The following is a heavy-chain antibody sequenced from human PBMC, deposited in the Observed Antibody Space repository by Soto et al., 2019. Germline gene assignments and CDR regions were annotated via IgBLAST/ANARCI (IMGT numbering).Heavy chain of an antibody. CDR3: AGSLEDFWSGYPSPYYFDY. CDR2: IYYSGST. CDR1: GGAVSSGRDY. V-gene: IGHV4-61*01. J-gene: IGHJ4*02. Sequence: QVQLQESGPGLVKPSETLSLTCTVSGGAVSSGRDYWSWVRQPPGKGLEWNGSIYYSGSTNYNPYLKSRVTIAVDTPKNQFSLKLSSVTAADTAVYYCAGSLEDFWSGYPSPYYFDYWGQGTLVTVSA. D-gene: IGHD3-3*01.